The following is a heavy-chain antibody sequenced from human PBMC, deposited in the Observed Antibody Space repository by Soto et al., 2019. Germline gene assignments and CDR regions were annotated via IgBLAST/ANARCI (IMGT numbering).Heavy chain of an antibody. CDR3: AGTRDLDV. CDR2: VNYSGNT. V-gene: IGHV4-34*01. D-gene: IGHD4-17*01. CDR1: GESLSGYC. Sequence: QVQIQQWGAGLLNPSETLSLTCAVYGESLSGYCGHWIRQSPGKGLDWIGEVNYSGNTNYNPSRKSRVTISIDTSKNQFSRKLSPVTAADTAVYYCAGTRDLDVWGQGTAVIVSS. J-gene: IGHJ6*02.